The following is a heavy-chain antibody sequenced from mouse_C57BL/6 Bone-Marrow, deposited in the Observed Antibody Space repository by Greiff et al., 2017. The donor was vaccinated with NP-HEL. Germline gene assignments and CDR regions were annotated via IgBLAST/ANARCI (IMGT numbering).Heavy chain of an antibody. J-gene: IGHJ2*01. CDR2: IDPENGDT. V-gene: IGHV14-4*01. CDR3: TMAPFFDY. CDR1: GFNIKDYY. Sequence: VQLLQSGAELVRPGASVKLSCTASGFNIKDYYMHWVKQRHEQGLEWIGWIDPENGDTGYASTFQGQATIPAATSSNTAYLQLSSLTSEDTAFYYCTMAPFFDYWGQGTTLTVSS.